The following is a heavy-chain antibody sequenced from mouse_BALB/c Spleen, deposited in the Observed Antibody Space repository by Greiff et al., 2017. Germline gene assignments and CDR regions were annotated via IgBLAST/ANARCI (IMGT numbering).Heavy chain of an antibody. CDR2: IWGDGST. Sequence: QVQLQQSGPGLVAPSQSLSITCTVSGFSLTGYGVNWVRQPPGKGLEWLGMIWGDGSTDYNSALKSRLSISKDNSKSQVFLKMNSLQTDDTARYYCARAYYYGSSLFDYWGQGTTLTVSS. CDR3: ARAYYYGSSLFDY. J-gene: IGHJ2*01. V-gene: IGHV2-6-7*01. D-gene: IGHD1-1*01. CDR1: GFSLTGYG.